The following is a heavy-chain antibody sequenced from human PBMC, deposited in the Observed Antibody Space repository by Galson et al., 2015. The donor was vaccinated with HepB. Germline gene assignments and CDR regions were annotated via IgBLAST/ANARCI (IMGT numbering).Heavy chain of an antibody. CDR2: ISSGSSYI. D-gene: IGHD2-2*02. V-gene: IGHV3-21*01. Sequence: SLRLSCAASGFTFSSYSMNWVRQAPGKGLEWVSSISSGSSYIYYADSVKGRFTISRDNAKNSLYLQMNSLRAEDTAVYYCARDSLPYCSSTSCYTLDYWGQGTLVTVSS. CDR1: GFTFSSYS. J-gene: IGHJ4*02. CDR3: ARDSLPYCSSTSCYTLDY.